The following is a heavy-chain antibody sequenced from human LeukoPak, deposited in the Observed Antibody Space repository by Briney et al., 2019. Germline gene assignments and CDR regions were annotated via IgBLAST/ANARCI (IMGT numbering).Heavy chain of an antibody. CDR3: ARDYSGYSNY. V-gene: IGHV3-21*01. CDR2: ISSDSTYI. Sequence: SGGSLRLSCAASGFTFSSYSMNWVRQAPGKGLEWVSSISSDSTYIYYADSVKGRFTISRDNARNSLYLQMNSLRAEDTAVYYCARDYSGYSNYWGQGALVTVSS. CDR1: GFTFSSYS. D-gene: IGHD4-11*01. J-gene: IGHJ4*02.